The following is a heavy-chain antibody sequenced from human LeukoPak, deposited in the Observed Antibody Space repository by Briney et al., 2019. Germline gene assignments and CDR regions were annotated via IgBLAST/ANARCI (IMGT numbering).Heavy chain of an antibody. D-gene: IGHD3-10*01. J-gene: IGHJ6*03. CDR3: ARVGGHYYGSGSYSYYYYMDV. CDR2: IYPDGNNK. V-gene: IGHV3-30*19. CDR1: GFIFRSYG. Sequence: GGSLRLSCGASGFIFRSYGMHWVRQAPGKGLEWVACIYPDGNNKDYADSVKGRFIISRDNSKNTLFLQMNSLRPEDTAVYYCARVGGHYYGSGSYSYYYYMDVWGKGTTVTISS.